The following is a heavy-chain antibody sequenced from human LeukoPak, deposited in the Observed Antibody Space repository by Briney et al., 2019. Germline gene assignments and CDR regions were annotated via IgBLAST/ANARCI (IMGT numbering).Heavy chain of an antibody. CDR3: GRGSGYYYYYYMDV. D-gene: IGHD1-26*01. J-gene: IGHJ6*03. Sequence: SETLSPTCGVYGGSFSGYYWSWIRQPPGKGLEWMGEINHSGSTNYNPSLKSRVTISVDTSKNLFSLKLSSVTAADTAVYYCGRGSGYYYYYYMDVWGKGTTVTVSS. V-gene: IGHV4-34*01. CDR2: INHSGST. CDR1: GGSFSGYY.